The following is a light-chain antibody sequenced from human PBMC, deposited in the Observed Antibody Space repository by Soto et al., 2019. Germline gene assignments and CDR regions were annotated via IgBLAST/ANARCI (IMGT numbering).Light chain of an antibody. CDR3: SSYAGSNNRYV. Sequence: QSVLTQPPSASGSPGQSVTISCTGTSRDVGGYNFVSWYQQHPDKAPKLIIYEVNKRPSGVPDRFSGSKSGNTASLTVSGLQAEDEADFYCSSYAGSNNRYVFGTGTKLTVL. V-gene: IGLV2-8*01. J-gene: IGLJ1*01. CDR2: EVN. CDR1: SRDVGGYNF.